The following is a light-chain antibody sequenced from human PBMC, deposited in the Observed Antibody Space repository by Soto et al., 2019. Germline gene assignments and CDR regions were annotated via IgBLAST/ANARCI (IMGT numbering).Light chain of an antibody. CDR2: LGS. V-gene: IGKV2-28*01. J-gene: IGKJ5*01. Sequence: MTQSPSSLSASVGYRVTITCRASQSIGTYLNWYQQKPGQSPQLLIYLGSTRASGVPDRFSGSGSGTDFTLKISRVEAEDSALYDCMQELQTPITFGQGTRLEIK. CDR1: QSIGTY. CDR3: MQELQTPIT.